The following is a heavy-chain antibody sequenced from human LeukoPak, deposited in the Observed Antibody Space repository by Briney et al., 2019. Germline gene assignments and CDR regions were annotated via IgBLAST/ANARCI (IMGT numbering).Heavy chain of an antibody. CDR2: INPSAGST. Sequence: ASVKVSCTASGYTFTIYYMHWVRQAPGQGLEWMGIINPSAGSTSYAQKFQGRFTMTRDTSTSTVYIELSSLRSEDTAVYYCARAYRFCSGGNCYPKGTYYYYGMDIWGQGTTVTVS. CDR3: ARAYRFCSGGNCYPKGTYYYYGMDI. D-gene: IGHD2-15*01. V-gene: IGHV1-46*01. CDR1: GYTFTIYY. J-gene: IGHJ6*02.